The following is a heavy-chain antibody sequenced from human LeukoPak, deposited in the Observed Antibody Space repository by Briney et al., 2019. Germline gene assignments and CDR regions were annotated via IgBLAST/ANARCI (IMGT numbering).Heavy chain of an antibody. CDR1: GFTFSSYA. CDR3: ARGEWELDYYYYMDV. D-gene: IGHD1-26*01. CDR2: ISYDGSNK. J-gene: IGHJ6*03. Sequence: GGSLRLYCAASGFTFSSYAMHWVRQAPGKGLEWVAVISYDGSNKYYADSVKGRFTISRDNSKNTLYLQMNSLRAEDTAVYYCARGEWELDYYYYMDVWGKGTMVTVSS. V-gene: IGHV3-30*01.